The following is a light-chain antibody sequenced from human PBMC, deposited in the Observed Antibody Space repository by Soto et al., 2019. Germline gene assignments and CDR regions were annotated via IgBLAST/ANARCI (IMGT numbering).Light chain of an antibody. CDR3: QSYDNSLSGLYV. V-gene: IGLV1-40*01. J-gene: IGLJ1*01. CDR1: SSNIGAGYD. CDR2: DNN. Sequence: QSVLTQPPSVSGAPGRRVTISCTGSSSNIGAGYDVHWYQQLPGTAPKLLIYDNNNRPSGVPDRFSGSKSGSSASLAITGLQAEDEADYFCQSYDNSLSGLYVFGGGTKLTVL.